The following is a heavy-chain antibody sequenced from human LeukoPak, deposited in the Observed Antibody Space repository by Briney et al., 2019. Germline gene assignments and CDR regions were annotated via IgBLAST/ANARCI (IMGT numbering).Heavy chain of an antibody. V-gene: IGHV5-51*03. CDR2: IYPGDSDT. D-gene: IGHD2-15*01. Sequence: GASLKISCKGAGYKFTRYLIGWVRPMPGEGLEWVGNIYPGDSDTRYSPCFQGQVTISADKSISTAYLQWSSLKASDTAMYYCAGGYCSGGSCYWFDPWGQGTLVTVSS. CDR1: GYKFTRYL. CDR3: AGGYCSGGSCYWFDP. J-gene: IGHJ5*02.